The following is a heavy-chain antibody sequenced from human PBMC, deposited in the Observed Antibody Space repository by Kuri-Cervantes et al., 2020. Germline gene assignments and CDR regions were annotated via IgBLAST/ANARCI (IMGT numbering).Heavy chain of an antibody. CDR1: GATFSGYY. V-gene: IGHV4-34*01. D-gene: IGHD3-22*01. J-gene: IGHJ3*02. Sequence: SEPLSLTCAVFGATFSGYYWIWIRQPPGKGLEWIGGINHSGRTNYNPSLKSRVTISVDTSKNQFSLKLSSVTAADTAVYYCARAPMEKYSGYYYTSPAAFDIWGQGTMVTVSS. CDR2: INHSGRT. CDR3: ARAPMEKYSGYYYTSPAAFDI.